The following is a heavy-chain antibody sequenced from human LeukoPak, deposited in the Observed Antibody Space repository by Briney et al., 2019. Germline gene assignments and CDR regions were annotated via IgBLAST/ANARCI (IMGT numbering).Heavy chain of an antibody. D-gene: IGHD5-24*01. J-gene: IGHJ6*02. CDR1: GFTFSSYA. V-gene: IGHV3-23*01. CDR2: ISGSGGST. Sequence: GGSLRLSCAASGFTFSSYAMSWVRQAPGKGLEWVSAISGSGGSTYYADSVKGRFTISRDNSKNTLYLQMNSLRAEDTAVYYCAKAGYTHNYYYYGMDVWGQGTTVTVSS. CDR3: AKAGYTHNYYYYGMDV.